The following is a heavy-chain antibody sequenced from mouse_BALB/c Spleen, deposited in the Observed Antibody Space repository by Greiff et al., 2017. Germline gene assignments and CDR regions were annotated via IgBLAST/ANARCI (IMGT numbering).Heavy chain of an antibody. V-gene: IGHV1S81*02. CDR1: GYTFTSYW. Sequence: QVQLKQPGAELVKPGASVKLSCKASGYTFTSYWMHWVKQRPGQGLEWIGEINPSNGRTNYNEKFKSKATLTVDKSSSTAYMQLSSLTSEDSAVYYCARGGDYYGSSPYYFDDWGQGTTLTVSS. CDR2: INPSNGRT. J-gene: IGHJ2*01. D-gene: IGHD1-1*01. CDR3: ARGGDYYGSSPYYFDD.